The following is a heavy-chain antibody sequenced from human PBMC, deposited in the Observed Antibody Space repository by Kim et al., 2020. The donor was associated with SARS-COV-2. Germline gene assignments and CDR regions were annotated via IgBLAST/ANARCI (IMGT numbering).Heavy chain of an antibody. V-gene: IGHV3-33*01. CDR3: ARDITGYSSGPSWY. J-gene: IGHJ4*02. Sequence: GGSLRLSCAASGLTFSSYGMHWVRQAPGKGLEWVAVTWYDGSNKYYADSVKGRFTISRDNSKNTLYLQMNSLRDEDTAVYYCARDITGYSSGPSWYGGQGTLVTVS. CDR1: GLTFSSYG. CDR2: TWYDGSNK. D-gene: IGHD6-19*01.